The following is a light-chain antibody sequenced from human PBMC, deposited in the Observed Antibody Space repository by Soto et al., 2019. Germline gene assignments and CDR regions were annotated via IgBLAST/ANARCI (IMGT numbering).Light chain of an antibody. Sequence: IQLTQYPSSLSASVGDRVDITCRASQGINSDLAWYQQKPGKTPNLLISAAFSLEGGVPTRFSGSGSGADFTLTISSLQPEDSGTYYCQQLYDYPITFGPGTKVDVK. CDR1: QGINSD. CDR3: QQLYDYPIT. V-gene: IGKV1-9*01. CDR2: AAF. J-gene: IGKJ3*01.